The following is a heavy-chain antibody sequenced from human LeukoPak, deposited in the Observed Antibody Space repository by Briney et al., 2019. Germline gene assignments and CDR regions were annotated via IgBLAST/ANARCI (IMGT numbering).Heavy chain of an antibody. CDR1: GFSVSGNY. CDR2: IYSGGGT. V-gene: IGHV3-53*01. Sequence: GGSLRLSCAAFGFSVSGNYMSWVRRAPGKGLEWGSIIYSGGGTYYADSVKGRFTISRDNSKNTVYLQMTSLPAEDTAVYYCAKDLVAGTIGSWGQGTPVTVSS. D-gene: IGHD6-19*01. CDR3: AKDLVAGTIGS. J-gene: IGHJ4*02.